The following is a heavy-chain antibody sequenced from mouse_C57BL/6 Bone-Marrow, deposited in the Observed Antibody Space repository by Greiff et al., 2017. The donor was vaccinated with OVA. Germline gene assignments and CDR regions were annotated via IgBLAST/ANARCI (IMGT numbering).Heavy chain of an antibody. CDR2: IYPGDGDT. J-gene: IGHJ2*01. V-gene: IGHV1-82*01. CDR3: ARSLITTVGDY. Sequence: QVQLQQSGPELVKPGASVKISCKASGYAFSSSWMNWVKQRPGKGLEWIGRIYPGDGDTNYNGKFKGKATLTADKSSSTAYMQLSSLTSEDSAVYFCARSLITTVGDYWGQGTTLTVSS. D-gene: IGHD1-1*01. CDR1: GYAFSSSW.